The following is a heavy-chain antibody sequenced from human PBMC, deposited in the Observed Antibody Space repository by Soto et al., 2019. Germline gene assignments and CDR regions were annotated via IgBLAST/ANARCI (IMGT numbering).Heavy chain of an antibody. CDR2: IYYSGST. CDR3: ARDSRTTATLFDY. CDR1: GGSVSSGSYY. Sequence: SETLSLTCIVSGGSVSSGSYYWTWIRQPPGKGLEWIGNIYYSGSTNYNPSLKSRVTISVDTSKNQFSLKLSSVTAADTAVYYCARDSRTTATLFDYWGQGTLVTVS. J-gene: IGHJ4*02. D-gene: IGHD4-17*01. V-gene: IGHV4-61*01.